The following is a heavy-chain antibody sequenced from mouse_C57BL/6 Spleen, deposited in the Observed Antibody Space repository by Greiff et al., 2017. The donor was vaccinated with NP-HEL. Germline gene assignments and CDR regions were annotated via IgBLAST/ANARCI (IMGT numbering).Heavy chain of an antibody. CDR1: GYTFTSYD. J-gene: IGHJ3*01. Sequence: QVQLQQSGPELVKPGASVKLSCKASGYTFTSYDINWVKQRPGQGLEWIGWIYPRDGSTKYNEKFKGKATLTVDTSSSTAYMELHSLTSEDSAVYFCARRPPLYGSSSWFAYWGQGTLVTVSA. CDR3: ARRPPLYGSSSWFAY. V-gene: IGHV1-85*01. D-gene: IGHD1-1*01. CDR2: IYPRDGST.